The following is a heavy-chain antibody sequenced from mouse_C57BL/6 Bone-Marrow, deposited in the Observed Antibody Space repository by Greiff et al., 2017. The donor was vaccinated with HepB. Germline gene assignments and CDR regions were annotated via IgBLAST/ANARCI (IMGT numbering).Heavy chain of an antibody. D-gene: IGHD1-1*01. V-gene: IGHV1-20*01. CDR3: AQNYYGSSYYFDY. CDR1: GYSFTGYF. J-gene: IGHJ2*01. Sequence: VHVKQSGPELVKPGDSVKISCKASGYSFTGYFMNWVMQSHGKSLEWIGRINPYNGDTFYNQKFKGKATLTVDKSSSTAHMELRSLTSEDSAVYYCAQNYYGSSYYFDYWGQGTTLTVSS. CDR2: INPYNGDT.